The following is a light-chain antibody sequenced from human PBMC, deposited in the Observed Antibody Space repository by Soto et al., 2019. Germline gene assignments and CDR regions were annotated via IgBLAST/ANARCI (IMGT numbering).Light chain of an antibody. CDR3: AAWDDSLTAWV. CDR1: NSNIGGNS. J-gene: IGLJ3*02. Sequence: QSVLTQPPSASGTPGQRVTISCSGSNSNIGGNSVNWYQQLPLRAPKLLIYSNNQRPSGVPDRFSGSKSGTSASMAISGVRSEDEADYYCAAWDDSLTAWVFGGGTKVTV. V-gene: IGLV1-47*02. CDR2: SNN.